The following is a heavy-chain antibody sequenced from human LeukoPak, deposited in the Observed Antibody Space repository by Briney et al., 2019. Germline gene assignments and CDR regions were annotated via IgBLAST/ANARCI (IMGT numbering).Heavy chain of an antibody. V-gene: IGHV3-48*02. CDR2: ISRGGDTI. J-gene: IGHJ4*02. CDR3: ARVFGSDDHFDY. Sequence: GGSLRLSCAASGFTFSSYIMNWVRQAPGKGLEWVSYISRGGDTIYYADSVKGRFTISRDNAQNSLYLQMNSLRDEDTAVYYCARVFGSDDHFDYWGQGTLVTVSS. D-gene: IGHD3-10*02. CDR1: GFTFSSYI.